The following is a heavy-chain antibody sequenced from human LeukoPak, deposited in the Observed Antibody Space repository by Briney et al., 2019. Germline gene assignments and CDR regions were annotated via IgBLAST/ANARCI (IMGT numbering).Heavy chain of an antibody. D-gene: IGHD6-19*01. V-gene: IGHV1-24*01. Sequence: ASVKVSCKLSGYTLTELSMHWVRQAPGKGLEWMGGFDPEDGETIYAQKFQGRVTLTEDTSTDTAYMELSSLRSEDTAVYYCATSGSGAVAAPRNAFDIWGQGTMVTVSS. CDR3: ATSGSGAVAAPRNAFDI. CDR1: GYTLTELS. CDR2: FDPEDGET. J-gene: IGHJ3*02.